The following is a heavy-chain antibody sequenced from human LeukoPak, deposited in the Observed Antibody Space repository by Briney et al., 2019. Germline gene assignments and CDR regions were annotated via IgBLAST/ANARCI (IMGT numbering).Heavy chain of an antibody. CDR2: ISGSGGST. V-gene: IGHV3-23*01. J-gene: IGHJ6*02. D-gene: IGHD3-10*01. CDR1: GGSMSDSIT. CDR3: AKVSGFGELYYYYGMDV. Sequence: ETLSLTCSVSGGSMSDSITWGWVRQPPGKGLEWVSAISGSGGSTYYADSVKGRFTISRDNSKNTLYLQMNSLRAEDTAVYYCAKVSGFGELYYYYGMDVWGQGTTVTVSS.